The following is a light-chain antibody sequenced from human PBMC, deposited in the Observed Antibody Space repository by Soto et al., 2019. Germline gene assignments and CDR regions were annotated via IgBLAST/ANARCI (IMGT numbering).Light chain of an antibody. CDR3: GVWEDSLTSQGV. V-gene: IGLV1-44*01. CDR2: TDN. J-gene: IGLJ3*02. CDR1: TSNIVSNY. Sequence: QAVVTQPPSASGTPGQRVTISWSGSTSNIVSNYVNWYQQVPGTAPKLLLYTDNQRHSWVTDRFSGSKSVTSASLVISGLQAEDDADCFCGVWEDSLTSQGVFGGGTKLTVL.